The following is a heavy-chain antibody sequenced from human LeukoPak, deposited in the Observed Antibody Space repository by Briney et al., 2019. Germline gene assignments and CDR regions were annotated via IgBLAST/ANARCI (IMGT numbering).Heavy chain of an antibody. CDR1: RFTFSTYT. D-gene: IGHD3-10*02. V-gene: IGHV3-48*04. Sequence: VGSLRLSRAGSRFTFSTYTMNGGRQAPGKGLWWGSYISSSGSTIYYADSVKGRFTISRDNAKNSLYLQMNSLRAEDTAVYYCAELGITMIGGVWGKGTTVTISS. CDR3: AELGITMIGGV. CDR2: ISSSGSTI. J-gene: IGHJ6*04.